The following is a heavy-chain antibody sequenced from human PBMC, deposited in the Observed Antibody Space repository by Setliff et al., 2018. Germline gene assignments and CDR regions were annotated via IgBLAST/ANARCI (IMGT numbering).Heavy chain of an antibody. J-gene: IGHJ4*02. D-gene: IGHD5-18*01. CDR1: GYTFTGYY. V-gene: IGHV1-18*04. CDR3: ATFRGYTYGYDY. CDR2: ISTY. Sequence: ASVKVSCKASGYTFTGYYMHWVRQAPGRGLEWMGWISTYAQNFQGRVTMTTDASTSTAYMELRSLGSDDTAVYYCATFRGYTYGYDYWGQGTLVTVSS.